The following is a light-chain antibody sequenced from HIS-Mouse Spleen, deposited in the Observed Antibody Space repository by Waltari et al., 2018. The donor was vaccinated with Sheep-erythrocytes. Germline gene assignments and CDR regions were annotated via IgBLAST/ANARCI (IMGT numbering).Light chain of an antibody. CDR3: AAWDDSLNGYV. V-gene: IGLV1-44*01. J-gene: IGLJ1*01. CDR2: SNN. Sequence: QSVLTQPPSASGTPGQRVTISCPGSRSNSGSNTVNWYQQLPGTAPKLLIYSNNQRPSGVPDRFSGSKSGTSASLAISGIQSEDEADYYCAAWDDSLNGYVFGTGTKVTVL. CDR1: RSNSGSNT.